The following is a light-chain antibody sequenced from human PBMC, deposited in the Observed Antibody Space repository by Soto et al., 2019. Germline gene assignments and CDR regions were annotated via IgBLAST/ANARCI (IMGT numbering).Light chain of an antibody. Sequence: QSVLTQPRSVSGSPGQSVTISCTGTSSDVGGSNHVSWYQHHPGKAPKFMIYDVSKRPSGVPDRFSGSKSGNTASLTISGLQAEDEADYYCSSYAGSIYVFGTGTKLTVL. V-gene: IGLV2-11*01. CDR2: DVS. J-gene: IGLJ1*01. CDR3: SSYAGSIYV. CDR1: SSDVGGSNH.